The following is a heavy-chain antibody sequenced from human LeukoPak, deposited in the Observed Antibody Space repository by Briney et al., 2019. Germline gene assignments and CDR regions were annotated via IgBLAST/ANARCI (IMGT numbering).Heavy chain of an antibody. V-gene: IGHV3-30*02. CDR2: IRFDGSSK. Sequence: GGSLRLSCAASGFTFSNSGMHWVRQAPGKGLEWVAFIRFDGSSKFYTDSVKGRFTISRDNSKNTLNLQMNSLRAEDTAMYFCVGAPYYYASGTFSPFDYWGQGTLVTVSS. D-gene: IGHD3-10*01. CDR3: VGAPYYYASGTFSPFDY. J-gene: IGHJ4*02. CDR1: GFTFSNSG.